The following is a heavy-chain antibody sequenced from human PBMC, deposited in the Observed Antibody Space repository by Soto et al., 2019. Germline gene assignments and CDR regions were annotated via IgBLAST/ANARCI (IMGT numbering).Heavy chain of an antibody. D-gene: IGHD2-21*01. CDR1: GFTFSNYW. V-gene: IGHV3-74*01. CDR2: IKGDGSST. CDR3: ASGIPGHYAFDV. Sequence: EVQLVESGGGLVQPGGSLRLSCAASGFTFSNYWMHWVGQVPGKGLVWVASIKGDGSSTNYADSVKGRFTISRDNAQSVRFVLSNRLTAGDTAVYSCASGIPGHYAFDVWGEGTMVTVSS. J-gene: IGHJ3*01.